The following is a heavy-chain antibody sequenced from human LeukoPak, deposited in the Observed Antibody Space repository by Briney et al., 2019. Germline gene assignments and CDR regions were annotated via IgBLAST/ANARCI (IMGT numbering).Heavy chain of an antibody. J-gene: IGHJ6*04. D-gene: IGHD2-15*01. CDR2: TIPIFGTA. Sequence: SVKVSCKASGGTFSSYAISWVRQAPGQGLEWIGGTIPIFGTANYAQKFQGRVTITADKSTSTAYMELSSLRSEDTAVYYCARPYCSSGSCSPGYYGMDVWGKGTTVTVSS. V-gene: IGHV1-69*06. CDR1: GGTFSSYA. CDR3: ARPYCSSGSCSPGYYGMDV.